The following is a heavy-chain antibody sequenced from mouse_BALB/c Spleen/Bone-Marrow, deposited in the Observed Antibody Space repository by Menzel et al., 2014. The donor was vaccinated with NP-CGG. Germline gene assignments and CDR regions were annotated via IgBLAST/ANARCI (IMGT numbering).Heavy chain of an antibody. CDR3: ARDERCGRGYAMDY. CDR2: ILPGSGTT. CDR1: GFTFSDNW. J-gene: IGHJ4*01. Sequence: QVQLKESGAELMKPGASVKISRRATGFTFSDNWIEWVKQRPGHGLEWIGEILPGSGTTNYNEKFKGKATFAADTSSNTADRKLRSLTSEDSAVYYCARDERCGRGYAMDYWGQGTSVTVSS. V-gene: IGHV1-9*01.